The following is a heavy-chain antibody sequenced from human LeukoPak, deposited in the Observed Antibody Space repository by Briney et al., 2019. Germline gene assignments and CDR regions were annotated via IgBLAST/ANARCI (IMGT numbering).Heavy chain of an antibody. CDR2: IYYSGST. V-gene: IGHV4-39*01. D-gene: IGHD5-24*01. J-gene: IGHJ5*02. Sequence: PSETLSLTCTVSGGSITSSSYCWGWIRQPPGKGLECIGSIYYSGSTYYNPSLKIQATISVDTSKNQFSLKLSYVTAADTAVYYCARGMGFDPWGQGTLVTVSS. CDR1: GGSITSSSYC. CDR3: ARGMGFDP.